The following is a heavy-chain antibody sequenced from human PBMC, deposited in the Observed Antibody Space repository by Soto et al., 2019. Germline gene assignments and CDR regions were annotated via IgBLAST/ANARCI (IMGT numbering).Heavy chain of an antibody. CDR2: IKQEGSEK. CDR3: ARSYCSTFDI. Sequence: EVQLVESGGALVQPGGSLRLSCAASGFTFSSYWMSWVRQAPGKGLEWVANIKQEGSEKYYMDSVKGRFTISRDNAKNSLYLQMISLRVDDTVVYYCARSYCSTFDICGQGTMVTVSS. CDR1: GFTFSSYW. V-gene: IGHV3-7*03. J-gene: IGHJ3*02. D-gene: IGHD1-26*01.